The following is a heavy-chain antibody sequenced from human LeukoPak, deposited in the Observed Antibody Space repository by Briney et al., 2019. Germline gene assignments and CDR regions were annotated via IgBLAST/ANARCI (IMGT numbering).Heavy chain of an antibody. CDR2: ISWNSGSI. D-gene: IGHD5-24*01. CDR1: GFTFDDYA. CDR3: AKDKRVRDGHKRRNVFDAFDI. V-gene: IGHV3-9*01. J-gene: IGHJ3*02. Sequence: GGSLRLSCAASGFTFDDYAMHWVRQAPGKGLEWVSGISWNSGSIGYADSVKGRFTISRDNAKNSLYLQMNSLRAEDTALYYCAKDKRVRDGHKRRNVFDAFDIWGQGTMVTVSP.